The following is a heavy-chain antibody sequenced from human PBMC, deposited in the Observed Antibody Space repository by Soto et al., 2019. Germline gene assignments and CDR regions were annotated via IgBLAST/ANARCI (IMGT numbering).Heavy chain of an antibody. D-gene: IGHD3-22*01. CDR3: ARREGRYYDSSGYCPFDY. CDR1: GGTFSSYA. J-gene: IGHJ4*02. CDR2: IIPIFGTA. Sequence: QVQLVQSGAEVKKPGSSVKVSCKASGGTFSSYAISWVRQAPGQGLEWMGGIIPIFGTANYAQKFQGRVTITADKSTSTAYMELSSLRSEDTAVYCCARREGRYYDSSGYCPFDYWGQGTLVTVSS. V-gene: IGHV1-69*06.